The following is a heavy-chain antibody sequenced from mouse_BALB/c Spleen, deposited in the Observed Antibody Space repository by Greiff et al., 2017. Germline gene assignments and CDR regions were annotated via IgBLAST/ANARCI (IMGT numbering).Heavy chain of an antibody. J-gene: IGHJ2*01. V-gene: IGHV14-4*02. CDR3: NVYYGNYDY. CDR1: GFNIKDYY. CDR2: IDPENGDT. D-gene: IGHD2-1*01. Sequence: VQLQQSGAELVRSGASVKLSCTASGFNIKDYYMHWVKQRPEQGLEWIGWIDPENGDTEYAPKFQGKATMTADTSSNTAYLQLSSLTSEDTAVYYCNVYYGNYDYWGQGTTLTVSS.